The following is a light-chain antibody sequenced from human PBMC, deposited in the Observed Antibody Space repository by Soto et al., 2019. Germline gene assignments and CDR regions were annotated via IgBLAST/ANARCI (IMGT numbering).Light chain of an antibody. Sequence: DIQMTQSPSTLPASVGDRVTITCRASQSISSYINWYQQKPGKAPKLLIYDASSLESGVPSRFSGSESGTEFTLTISSLQTDDFATYYCQQYNRYSITFGQGTRLEIK. CDR1: QSISSY. CDR3: QQYNRYSIT. V-gene: IGKV1-5*01. J-gene: IGKJ5*01. CDR2: DAS.